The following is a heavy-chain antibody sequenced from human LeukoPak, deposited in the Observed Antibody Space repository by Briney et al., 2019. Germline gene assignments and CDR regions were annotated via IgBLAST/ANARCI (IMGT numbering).Heavy chain of an antibody. CDR1: GDSVSSNSVT. J-gene: IGHJ4*02. Sequence: SQTLSLTCAISGDSVSSNSVTWNWIRQSPSRGLEWLGRTYYRSKWYNDYAVSVKSRITFNADTSKNQFSLQLNSVTPEDTAVCYCARGWGNFDYWGQGTLVTVSS. D-gene: IGHD3-16*01. CDR3: ARGWGNFDY. V-gene: IGHV6-1*01. CDR2: TYYRSKWYN.